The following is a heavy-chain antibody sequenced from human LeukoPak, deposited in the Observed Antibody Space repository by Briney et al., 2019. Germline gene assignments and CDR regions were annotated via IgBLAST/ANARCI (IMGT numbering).Heavy chain of an antibody. D-gene: IGHD3-22*01. V-gene: IGHV3-23*01. CDR2: ISGSGGST. CDR3: ARDWDEKYYYDSSGYSGY. CDR1: GFTFSSYA. Sequence: GGSLRLSCAASGFTFSSYAMSWVRQAPGKGLEWVSAISGSGGSTYYADSVKGRFTISRDNSKNTLYLQMNSLRAEDTAVYYCARDWDEKYYYDSSGYSGYWGQGTLVTVSS. J-gene: IGHJ4*02.